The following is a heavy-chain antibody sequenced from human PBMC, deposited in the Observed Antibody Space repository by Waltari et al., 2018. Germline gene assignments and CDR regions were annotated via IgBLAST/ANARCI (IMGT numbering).Heavy chain of an antibody. CDR3: ARVGGSSWYYYYYMDV. J-gene: IGHJ6*03. CDR1: GGSFSGYY. D-gene: IGHD6-13*01. V-gene: IGHV4-34*01. Sequence: QVQLQQWGAGLLKPSETLSLTCAVYGGSFSGYYWSWIRQPPGKGLEWIGEINHSGSTNYNPSLKSRVTISVDTSKNQFSLKLSSVTAADTAVYYCARVGGSSWYYYYYMDVWGKGTTVTVSS. CDR2: INHSGST.